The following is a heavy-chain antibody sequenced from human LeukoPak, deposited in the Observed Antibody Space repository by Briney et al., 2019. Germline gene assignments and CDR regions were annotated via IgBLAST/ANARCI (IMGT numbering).Heavy chain of an antibody. CDR1: GLTFSSYA. CDR2: ISGSGGST. J-gene: IGHJ4*02. CDR3: AKRLQGIAAP. D-gene: IGHD6-13*01. Sequence: GGSLRLSCAASGLTFSSYAMSRVRQTPGKGLELVSAISGSGGSTYYADSVKGRFTISRDNHKNTLYLQMNSLRAEDTAVYYCAKRLQGIAAPWGQGTRATVSS. V-gene: IGHV3-23*01.